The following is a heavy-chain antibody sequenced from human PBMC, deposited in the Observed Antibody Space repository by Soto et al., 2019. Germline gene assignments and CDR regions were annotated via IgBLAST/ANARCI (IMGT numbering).Heavy chain of an antibody. V-gene: IGHV2-5*02. J-gene: IGHJ6*03. Sequence: SGPTLVNPTQTLTLTCTFSGFSLSTSGVGVGWIRQPPGKALEWLALIYWDDDKRYSPSLKSRLTITKDTSKNQVVLTMTNMDPFVTASYYCALIVVVPAADYMDVWGKGTTVTVS. D-gene: IGHD2-2*01. CDR1: GFSLSTSGVG. CDR3: ALIVVVPAADYMDV. CDR2: IYWDDDK.